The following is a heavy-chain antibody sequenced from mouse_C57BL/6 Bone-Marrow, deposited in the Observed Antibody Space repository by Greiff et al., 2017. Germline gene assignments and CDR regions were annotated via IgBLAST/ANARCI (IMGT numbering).Heavy chain of an antibody. V-gene: IGHV5-4*03. Sequence: EVKLVESGGGLVKPGGSLKLSCAASGFTFSSYAMSWVRPTPEKRLEWVATISDGGSYTSYPDNVKGRFTISRDNAKNHLYLQMSHLKSEDTAMYYCARPGDYDVAWFAYWGQGTLVTGSA. CDR1: GFTFSSYA. J-gene: IGHJ3*01. CDR2: ISDGGSYT. D-gene: IGHD2-4*01. CDR3: ARPGDYDVAWFAY.